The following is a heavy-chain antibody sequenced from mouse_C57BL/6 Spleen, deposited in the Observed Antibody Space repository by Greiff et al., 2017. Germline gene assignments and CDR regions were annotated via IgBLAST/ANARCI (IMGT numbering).Heavy chain of an antibody. CDR1: GFSLTSYG. J-gene: IGHJ4*01. V-gene: IGHV2-5*01. CDR2: IWRGGST. Sequence: VQLQQSGPGLVQPSQSLSITCTVSGFSLTSYGVHWVRQSPGKGLEWLGVIWRGGSTDYNAAFMSRLSITKDNSKSQVFFKMNSQQADDTAIYYCAKKGPRYGSSHYYAMDYWGQGTSVTVSS. D-gene: IGHD1-1*01. CDR3: AKKGPRYGSSHYYAMDY.